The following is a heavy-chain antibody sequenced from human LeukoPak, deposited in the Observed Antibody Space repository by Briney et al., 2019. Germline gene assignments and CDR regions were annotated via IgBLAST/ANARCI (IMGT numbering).Heavy chain of an antibody. CDR2: IYYGGST. V-gene: IGHV4-59*01. CDR1: GPSISSYY. CDR3: AREPEY. Sequence: SESLSLTCTLAGPSISSYYWSWIRQPPGKGLGWVGCIYYGGSTTYHPSLKGRATLSGEPSKNQFSLKLRSVTAADTVVYYCAREPEYWGEGALVTVSS. J-gene: IGHJ4*02.